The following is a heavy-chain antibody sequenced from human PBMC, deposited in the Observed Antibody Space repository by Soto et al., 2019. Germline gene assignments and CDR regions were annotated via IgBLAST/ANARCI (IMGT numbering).Heavy chain of an antibody. D-gene: IGHD2-15*01. CDR1: GFTFSSYA. CDR3: AKDRVVAALYYYYGMDV. Sequence: EVQLLESGGGLVQPGGSLRLSCAASGFTFSSYAVSWVRQAPGKGLEWVSSISGSGGSTYYADSVKGRFTISRDNSKNTVFLQMNSLRADDAAVYYCAKDRVVAALYYYYGMDVWGQGTTVSVS. V-gene: IGHV3-23*01. J-gene: IGHJ6*02. CDR2: ISGSGGST.